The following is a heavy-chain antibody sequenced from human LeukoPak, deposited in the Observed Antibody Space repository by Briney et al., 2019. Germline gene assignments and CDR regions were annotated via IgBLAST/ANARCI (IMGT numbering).Heavy chain of an antibody. D-gene: IGHD3-22*01. V-gene: IGHV3-23*01. CDR2: ISGSGGST. Sequence: HPGGSLRLSCAASGFTFSSYGMSWVRQAPGKGLEWVSAISGSGGSTYYADSVKGRFTISRDNSKNTLYLQMNSLRAEDTAVYYCARAPLDDSRNRFDPWGQGTLVTVSS. CDR1: GFTFSSYG. CDR3: ARAPLDDSRNRFDP. J-gene: IGHJ5*02.